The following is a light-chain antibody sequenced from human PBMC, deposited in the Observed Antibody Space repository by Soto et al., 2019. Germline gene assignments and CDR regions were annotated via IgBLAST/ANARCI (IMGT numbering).Light chain of an antibody. V-gene: IGKV3-11*01. CDR3: QQRTNWPVT. Sequence: EIVLTQSPATLSLSPGERATLSCRASQNVRSYLAWYQQKPGQAPRLLIHDASSRATGIPDRFSGSGSGTDFTLTISSLEPEDSAVYYCQQRTNWPVTFGQGTRVEIK. J-gene: IGKJ1*01. CDR2: DAS. CDR1: QNVRSY.